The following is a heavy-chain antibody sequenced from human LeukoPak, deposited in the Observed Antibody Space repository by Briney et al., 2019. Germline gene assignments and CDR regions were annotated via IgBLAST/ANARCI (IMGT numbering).Heavy chain of an antibody. D-gene: IGHD2-2*01. CDR3: AKDIGNKYQLPVDIDY. CDR1: GFTISSNY. J-gene: IGHJ4*02. CDR2: IYSGGST. Sequence: GGSLRLSCAASGFTISSNYMSWVRQAPGKGLEWVSVIYSGGSTYYADSVKGRFTISRDNSKNTLYLQMNSLRAEDTAVYYCAKDIGNKYQLPVDIDYWGQGTLVTVSS. V-gene: IGHV3-53*05.